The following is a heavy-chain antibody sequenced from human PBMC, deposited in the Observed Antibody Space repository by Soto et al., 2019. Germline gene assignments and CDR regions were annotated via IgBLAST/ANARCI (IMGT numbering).Heavy chain of an antibody. CDR1: GFTFSTYS. V-gene: IGHV3-48*04. CDR2: ISPSGGTV. J-gene: IGHJ4*02. D-gene: IGHD7-27*01. Sequence: GGSLRLSCAASGFTFSTYSMNWVRQAPGNGLEWVSYISPSGGTVYHADSLKGRFTISRDNAKNSLSLQMNSLPPEDTAVYYCARLGQFDYWGQGTLVTVSS. CDR3: ARLGQFDY.